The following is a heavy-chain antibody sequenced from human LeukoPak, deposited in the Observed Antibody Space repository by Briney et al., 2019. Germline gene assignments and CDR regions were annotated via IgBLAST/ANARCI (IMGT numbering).Heavy chain of an antibody. CDR1: GYTFTGYY. CDR2: INPDNGGT. V-gene: IGHV1-2*02. D-gene: IGHD5-12*01. CDR3: ARDPSNSGYDYLYYFDY. J-gene: IGHJ4*02. Sequence: ASVKVSCKASGYTFTGYYMHWVRQAPEPGLEWMGWINPDNGGTNYAQKFQGRVTMTRDMSISTAYMELSRLRSDDTAVYYCARDPSNSGYDYLYYFDYWGQGTLVTVSS.